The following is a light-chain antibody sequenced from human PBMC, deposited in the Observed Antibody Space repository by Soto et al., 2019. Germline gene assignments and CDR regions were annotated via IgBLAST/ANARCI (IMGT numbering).Light chain of an antibody. CDR2: DVS. V-gene: IGKV3-15*01. CDR3: QHYINWRRT. CDR1: QNISNY. J-gene: IGKJ1*01. Sequence: IVLLQPPATLSVSAGASATLSCRASQNISNYLIWYQQKPGQAPRLLIYDVSNRATGIPARFSGSGSGREFTLTISSLQFEDFAVYDCQHYINWRRTFGQGTQVDIK.